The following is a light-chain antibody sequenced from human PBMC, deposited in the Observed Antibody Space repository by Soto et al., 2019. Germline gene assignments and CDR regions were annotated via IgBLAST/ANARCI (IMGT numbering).Light chain of an antibody. CDR3: QQYNDWLRT. CDR1: QTVSSN. Sequence: ELVMTQSPATLSVSPGERATLSCRASQTVSSNLAWYQQKPGQAPRLLIYDASTRATGIPARFSGSGSGTQFTLTISSLQSEDFAVYYCQQYNDWLRTFGQGTKVDIK. J-gene: IGKJ1*01. V-gene: IGKV3-15*01. CDR2: DAS.